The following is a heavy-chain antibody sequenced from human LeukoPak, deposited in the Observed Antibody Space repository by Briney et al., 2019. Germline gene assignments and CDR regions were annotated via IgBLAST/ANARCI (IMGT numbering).Heavy chain of an antibody. D-gene: IGHD2-15*01. CDR3: ASVSSAYYYYGMDV. Sequence: GGSLQISCKGSGCFFTSYWIGWVRQLPGKGLEWMGIIYPGDSDTRYSPSFQGQVTISADKSISTAYLQWSSLKASDTAMYYCASVSSAYYYYGMDVWGQGTTVTVSS. CDR2: IYPGDSDT. V-gene: IGHV5-51*01. J-gene: IGHJ6*02. CDR1: GCFFTSYW.